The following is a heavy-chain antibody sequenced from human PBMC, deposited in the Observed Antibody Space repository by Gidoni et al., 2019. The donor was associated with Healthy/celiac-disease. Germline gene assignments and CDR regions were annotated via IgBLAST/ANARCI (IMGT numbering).Heavy chain of an antibody. CDR1: GGSISSYY. V-gene: IGHV4-59*01. CDR2: IYYSGST. J-gene: IGHJ4*02. Sequence: QVQLKESGPGLMQPSETLSLTCTGAGGSISSYYWSWIRQPPGKGPDWIGYIYYSGSTNYNPSLKSRVTISVDTSKNQFSLKLSSVTAADTAVYYCAGCLGRGHFDYWGQGTLVTVSS. CDR3: AGCLGRGHFDY.